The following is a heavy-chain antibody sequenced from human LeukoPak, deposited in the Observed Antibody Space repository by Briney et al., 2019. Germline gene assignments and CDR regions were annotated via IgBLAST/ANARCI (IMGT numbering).Heavy chain of an antibody. Sequence: PGGSLRLSCAASGFTFSSYSMNWVRQAPGKGLEWVSSISSSSYIYYADSVEGRFTISRDNAKNTLYLQMNSLRVEDTAVYYCVRDRYYVPDYWGQGTLVTVSS. CDR3: VRDRYYVPDY. J-gene: IGHJ4*02. V-gene: IGHV3-21*01. CDR2: ISSSSYI. CDR1: GFTFSSYS. D-gene: IGHD3-10*02.